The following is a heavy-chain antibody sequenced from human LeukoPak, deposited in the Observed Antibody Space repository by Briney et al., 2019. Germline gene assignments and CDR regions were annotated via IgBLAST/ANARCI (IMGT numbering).Heavy chain of an antibody. D-gene: IGHD1-26*01. J-gene: IGHJ4*02. Sequence: GGSLRLSCAASGFSFSGHGVNWVRQPPGKGLECVANIKADGSEKYYVDSVKGRFTISRDDAKRTVDLQMENLRAEDTAIYYCAYRNNFEYWGQGALVTVSS. V-gene: IGHV3-7*05. CDR3: AYRNNFEY. CDR2: IKADGSEK. CDR1: GFSFSGHG.